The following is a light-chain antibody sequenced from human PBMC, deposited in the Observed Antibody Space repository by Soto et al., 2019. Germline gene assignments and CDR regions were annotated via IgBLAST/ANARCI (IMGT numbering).Light chain of an antibody. V-gene: IGKV3-20*01. J-gene: IGKJ1*01. Sequence: EIVLTQSPGTLSLSPGERATLSCRASQSVSSSYLAWYQQKPGQAPRLLIYGASSRATGIPDRFSGSESGTDYTLTISRLEPEDFAVYYCQEYGTSRTFGQGTKV. CDR2: GAS. CDR3: QEYGTSRT. CDR1: QSVSSSY.